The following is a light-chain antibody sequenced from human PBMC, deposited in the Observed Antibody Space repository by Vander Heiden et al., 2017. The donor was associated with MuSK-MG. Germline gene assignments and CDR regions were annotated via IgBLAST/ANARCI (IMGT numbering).Light chain of an antibody. CDR1: QSISSY. J-gene: IGKJ1*01. Sequence: DIQMTQSPSSLSASVGDRVTITCRASQSISSYLNWYQQKPGKAPKLLIYAASSWQSGVPSRFSGSGSGTDFTLTISSRQPEDFATYYCQQRYSTSWKLGKGTKVXIK. CDR2: AAS. V-gene: IGKV1-39*01. CDR3: QQRYSTSWK.